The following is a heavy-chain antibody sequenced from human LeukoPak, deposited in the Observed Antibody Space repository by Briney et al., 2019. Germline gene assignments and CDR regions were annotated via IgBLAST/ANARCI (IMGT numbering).Heavy chain of an antibody. D-gene: IGHD3-22*01. V-gene: IGHV3-30*04. CDR1: GFTFSTYA. CDR3: ARLSDTPAYYYSSGYYHIRY. Sequence: GRSLRLSCAASGFTFSTYAMRWVRQAPGKGLEWVAVISYDGSNKYYADSVKGRFTISRDNSKNTLYLQMNSLRSEDTAVYYCARLSDTPAYYYSSGYYHIRYWGQGTLLTVSS. J-gene: IGHJ4*02. CDR2: ISYDGSNK.